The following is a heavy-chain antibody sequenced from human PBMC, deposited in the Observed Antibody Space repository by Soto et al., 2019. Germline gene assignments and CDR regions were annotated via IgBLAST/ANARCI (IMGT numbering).Heavy chain of an antibody. CDR2: IYWDDDK. V-gene: IGHV2-5*02. CDR1: GFSLSTSGVG. D-gene: IGHD3-3*01. J-gene: IGHJ4*02. CDR3: AHSRDFWSGYYPTYFDY. Sequence: QITLKESGPTLVKPTQTLTLTFTFSGFSLSTSGVGVGWIRQPPGKALEWLALIYWDDDKRYSPSLKSSLTITKDTSKDQLVLTMTNMDPVDTATYYCAHSRDFWSGYYPTYFDYWGQGTLVTVS.